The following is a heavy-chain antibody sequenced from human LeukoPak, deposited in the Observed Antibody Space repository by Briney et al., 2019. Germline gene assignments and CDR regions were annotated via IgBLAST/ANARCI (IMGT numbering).Heavy chain of an antibody. CDR1: GGSISSSSYY. J-gene: IGHJ5*02. V-gene: IGHV4-39*07. CDR3: ARTIVVVVAATHWFDP. Sequence: SETLSLTCTVSGGSISSSSYYWGWIRQPPGKGLEWIGSIYYSGSTYYNPSLKSRVTISVDTSKNQFSLKLSSVTAADTAVYYCARTIVVVVAATHWFDPWGQGTLVTVSS. CDR2: IYYSGST. D-gene: IGHD2-15*01.